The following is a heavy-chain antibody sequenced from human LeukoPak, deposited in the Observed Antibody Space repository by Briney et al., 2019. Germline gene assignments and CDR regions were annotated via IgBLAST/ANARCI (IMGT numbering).Heavy chain of an antibody. J-gene: IGHJ4*02. CDR3: ARDLRLSPYSGGWPLDD. CDR2: IYHNGNT. Sequence: SETLSLTCTVSGYSISSGYYWGWIRQPPGKGLEWIGSIYHNGNTFYNPSLKSRITISVDTSKNQFSLKLSSVTAADTAVYYCARDLRLSPYSGGWPLDDWGQGTLVTVSS. D-gene: IGHD6-19*01. CDR1: GYSISSGYY. V-gene: IGHV4-38-2*02.